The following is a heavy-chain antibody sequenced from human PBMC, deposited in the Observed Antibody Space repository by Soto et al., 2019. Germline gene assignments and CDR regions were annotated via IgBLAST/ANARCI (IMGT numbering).Heavy chain of an antibody. CDR2: IYYSGST. CDR3: ARDKITGLFDY. CDR1: GGCISSYY. D-gene: IGHD2-8*02. V-gene: IGHV4-59*12. J-gene: IGHJ4*02. Sequence: LQPLSDTRSVAGGCISSYYWSWIRQPPGKGLEWIGYIYYSGSTNYNPSLKSRVTISVDTSKNQFSLKLTSVTAADTAVYYCARDKITGLFDYWGQGTLVTVSS.